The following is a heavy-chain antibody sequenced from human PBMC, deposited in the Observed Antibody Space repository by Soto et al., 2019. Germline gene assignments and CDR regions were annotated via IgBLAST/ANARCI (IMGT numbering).Heavy chain of an antibody. J-gene: IGHJ5*02. Sequence: SETLSLTCTVSGTSMSGHFWSWMRQPPGKGLEWIGYGYYSGSTLYNPSLKSRVTISLDTSKNHFSLRLNSVTSADTAVCYCARGVYLSLVRTGWFDPWGQGTLVTVSS. CDR3: ARGVYLSLVRTGWFDP. CDR2: GYYSGST. CDR1: GTSMSGHF. D-gene: IGHD3-10*01. V-gene: IGHV4-59*11.